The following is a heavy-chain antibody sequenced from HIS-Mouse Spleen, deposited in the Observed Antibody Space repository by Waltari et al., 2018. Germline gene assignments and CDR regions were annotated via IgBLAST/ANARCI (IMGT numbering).Heavy chain of an antibody. CDR1: GFTFSSYA. Sequence: AASGFTFSSYAMHWVRQAPGKGLEWVAVISYDGSNKYYAGSVKGRFTISRDNSKNTLYLQMNSLRAEDTAVYYCARGFVDTAMVDYWGQGTLVTVSS. CDR3: ARGFVDTAMVDY. D-gene: IGHD5-18*01. V-gene: IGHV3-30-3*01. J-gene: IGHJ4*02. CDR2: ISYDGSNK.